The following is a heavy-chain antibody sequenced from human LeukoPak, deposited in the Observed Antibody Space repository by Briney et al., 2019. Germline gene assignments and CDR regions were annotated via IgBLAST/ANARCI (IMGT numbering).Heavy chain of an antibody. CDR3: ARSMDYYDSSGYYDPLGYYYGMDV. V-gene: IGHV1-69*13. Sequence: ASVKVSCTASGDTFSSYAISWVRQAPGQGLEWMGGIIPIFGTANYAQKFQGRVTITADESTSTAYMELSSLRSEDTAVYYCARSMDYYDSSGYYDPLGYYYGMDVWGQGTTVTVSS. CDR1: GDTFSSYA. CDR2: IIPIFGTA. D-gene: IGHD3-22*01. J-gene: IGHJ6*02.